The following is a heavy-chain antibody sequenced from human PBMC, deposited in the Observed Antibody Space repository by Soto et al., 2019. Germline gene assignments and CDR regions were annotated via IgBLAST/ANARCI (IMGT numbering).Heavy chain of an antibody. CDR2: INPNSGGT. Sequence: ASVKVSCKASGYTFTGYYMHWVRQAPGQGLEWMGWINPNSGGTNYAQKFQGRVTMTRDTSISTAYMELSRLRSDDTAVYYCARWVTTDYYYYGMDVWGQGTTVTVSS. V-gene: IGHV1-2*02. CDR1: GYTFTGYY. D-gene: IGHD4-17*01. J-gene: IGHJ6*02. CDR3: ARWVTTDYYYYGMDV.